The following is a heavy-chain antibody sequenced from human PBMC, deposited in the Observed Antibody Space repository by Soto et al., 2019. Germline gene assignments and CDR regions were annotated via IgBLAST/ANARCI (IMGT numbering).Heavy chain of an antibody. Sequence: GGSLRLSCAASGFTFSDYYMSWIRQAPGKGLEWVSYISSSSSYTNYADSVKGRFTISRDNAKNSLYLQMNSLRAEDTAVYYCARRFSDYYDSSGYHYGGLDPWGQGTLVTVSS. CDR3: ARRFSDYYDSSGYHYGGLDP. V-gene: IGHV3-11*06. CDR1: GFTFSDYY. D-gene: IGHD3-22*01. CDR2: ISSSSSYT. J-gene: IGHJ5*02.